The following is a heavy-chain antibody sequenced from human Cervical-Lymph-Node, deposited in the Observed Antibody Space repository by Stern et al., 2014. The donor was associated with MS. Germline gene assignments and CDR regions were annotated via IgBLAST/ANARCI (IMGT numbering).Heavy chain of an antibody. D-gene: IGHD3-10*01. CDR3: ALGGFGHYFEY. Sequence: VQLVESGAEVQKPGSSVKVSCRASGCTFSRSDLSWVRQAPGQGPEWMGGIIPIIGTANYAQKYQGRVTITADESTSTAYMELSSLRSEDTAIYYCALGGFGHYFEYWGQGTLVTVSS. V-gene: IGHV1-69*01. CDR2: IIPIIGTA. J-gene: IGHJ4*02. CDR1: GCTFSRSD.